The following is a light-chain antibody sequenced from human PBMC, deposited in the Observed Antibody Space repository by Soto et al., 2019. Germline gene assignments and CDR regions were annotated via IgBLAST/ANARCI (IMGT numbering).Light chain of an antibody. CDR2: SAS. V-gene: IGKV1-12*01. CDR1: QDINRW. Sequence: DIQMTQSPSFVSASVGDRVTITCRASQDINRWLAWHQQKPGEAPNLLIFSASNLQSGVSSKFSGSGSGTDFTLTITNLQPEDVATYYCQQAHSFPLTFGPGTKVDLK. CDR3: QQAHSFPLT. J-gene: IGKJ3*01.